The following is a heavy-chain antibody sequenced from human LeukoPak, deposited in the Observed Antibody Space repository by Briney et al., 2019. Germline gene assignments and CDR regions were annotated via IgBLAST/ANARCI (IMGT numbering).Heavy chain of an antibody. V-gene: IGHV3-30*18. J-gene: IGHJ6*02. D-gene: IGHD2-2*01. Sequence: GRSLRLSCAASGFTFSSYGMHWVRQAPGKGLEWVAVISYDGSNKYYADSVKGRFTISRDNSKNTLYLQMNSLRAEDTAVYYCAKDQLRVGTSCYSCYYYYGMDVWGQGTTVTVSS. CDR3: AKDQLRVGTSCYSCYYYYGMDV. CDR1: GFTFSSYG. CDR2: ISYDGSNK.